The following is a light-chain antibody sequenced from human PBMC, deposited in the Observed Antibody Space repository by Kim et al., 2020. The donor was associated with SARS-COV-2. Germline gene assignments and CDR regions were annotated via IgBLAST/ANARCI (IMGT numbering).Light chain of an antibody. V-gene: IGKV3-15*01. CDR1: QSVSSN. CDR2: GAS. CDR3: QQYNSWPRT. Sequence: VSPGERATLSCRASQSVSSNLAWYQQKPGQVPRLLIYGASTRATGIPARFSGSGSGTEFILTISSLQSEDSAVYYCQQYNSWPRTFGQGTKVDIK. J-gene: IGKJ1*01.